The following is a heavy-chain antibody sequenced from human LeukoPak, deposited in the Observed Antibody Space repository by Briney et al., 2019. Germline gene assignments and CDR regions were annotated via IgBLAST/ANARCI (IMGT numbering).Heavy chain of an antibody. CDR1: GFTFSSYA. CDR3: ARDGTYYSYGYRGFDY. V-gene: IGHV3-30*04. Sequence: GGSLRLSCAASGFTFSSYAMHWVRQAPGKGLEWVAVISYDGSNKYYADSVKGRFTISRDNSKNTLYLQMNSLRAEDTAVYYCARDGTYYSYGYRGFDYWGQGTLVTVSS. CDR2: ISYDGSNK. D-gene: IGHD5-18*01. J-gene: IGHJ4*02.